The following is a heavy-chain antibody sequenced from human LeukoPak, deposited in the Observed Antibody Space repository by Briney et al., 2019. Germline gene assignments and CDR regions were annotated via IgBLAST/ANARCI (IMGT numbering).Heavy chain of an antibody. CDR2: ISYDGSNK. D-gene: IGHD6-13*01. V-gene: IGHV3-30*03. CDR3: ARDNPPRSSSWYWFDP. CDR1: GFTFSSYS. Sequence: GGSLRLSCAASGFTFSSYSMNWVRQAPGKGLEWVAVISYDGSNKYYADSVKGRFTISRDNSKNTLYLQMNSLRAEDTAVYYCARDNPPRSSSWYWFDPWGQGTLVTVSS. J-gene: IGHJ5*02.